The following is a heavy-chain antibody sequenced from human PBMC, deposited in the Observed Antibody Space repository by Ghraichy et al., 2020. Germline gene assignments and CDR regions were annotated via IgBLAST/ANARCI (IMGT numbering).Heavy chain of an antibody. V-gene: IGHV4-31*03. Sequence: SETLSLTCTVSGGSISSGGYYWSWIRQHPGKGLEWIGYIYYSGSTYYNPSLKSRVTISVDTSKNQFSLKLSSVTAADTAVYYCAREKDRYCSGGSCIYFDYWGQGTLVTVSS. J-gene: IGHJ4*02. CDR2: IYYSGST. CDR1: GGSISSGGYY. CDR3: AREKDRYCSGGSCIYFDY. D-gene: IGHD2-15*01.